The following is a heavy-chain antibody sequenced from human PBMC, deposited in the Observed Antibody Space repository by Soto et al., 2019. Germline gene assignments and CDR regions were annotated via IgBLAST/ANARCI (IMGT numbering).Heavy chain of an antibody. CDR3: ARGYSSGWYLNWFNP. J-gene: IGHJ5*02. CDR2: IYHSGST. D-gene: IGHD6-19*01. Sequence: SETLSLTCAVSGYSISSGYYWGWIRQPPGKGLEWIGSIYHSGSTYYNPSLTSRVTISVDTSKNQFSLKLSSVTAADTAVYSWARGYSSGWYLNWFNPWGQTKLVTVSS. V-gene: IGHV4-38-2*01. CDR1: GYSISSGYY.